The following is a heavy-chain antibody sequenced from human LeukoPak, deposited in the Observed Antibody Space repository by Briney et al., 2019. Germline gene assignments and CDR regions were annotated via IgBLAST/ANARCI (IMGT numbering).Heavy chain of an antibody. CDR2: ISAYNGNT. CDR1: GYTFTSYG. D-gene: IGHD3-22*01. CDR3: ARPLYDSSGYYFDY. J-gene: IGHJ4*02. V-gene: IGHV1-18*01. Sequence: DSVKVSCKASGYTFTSYGISWVRQAPGQGLEWMGWISAYNGNTNYAQKLQGRVTMTTDTSTSTAYMELRSLRSDDTAVYYCARPLYDSSGYYFDYWGQGTLVTVSS.